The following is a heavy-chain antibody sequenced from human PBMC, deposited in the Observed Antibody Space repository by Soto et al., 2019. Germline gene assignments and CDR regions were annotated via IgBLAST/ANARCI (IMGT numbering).Heavy chain of an antibody. CDR2: INPNSGNT. D-gene: IGHD3-3*01. J-gene: IGHJ4*02. V-gene: IGHV1-8*01. Sequence: ASVKVSCKASGYIFTNYDINWVRQATGQGLEYLGWINPNSGNTGYVQKFQGRVTLTRNTSINTAYMELNSLTIEDTAVYYCVRDGPHITIYGYGDYWGQGTLVTVSS. CDR1: GYIFTNYD. CDR3: VRDGPHITIYGYGDY.